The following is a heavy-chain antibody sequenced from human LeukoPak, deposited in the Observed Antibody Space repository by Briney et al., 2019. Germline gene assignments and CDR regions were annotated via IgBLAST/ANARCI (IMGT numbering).Heavy chain of an antibody. CDR1: GGTFSSYA. J-gene: IGHJ3*02. CDR2: IIPIFGTA. Sequence: ASVKVSCKASGGTFSSYAISWVRQAPGQGLEWMGGIIPIFGTANYAQKFQGRVTITTDESTSTAYMELSSLRSEDTVVYYCATEDGYKSNAFDIWGQGTMVTVSS. CDR3: ATEDGYKSNAFDI. D-gene: IGHD5-24*01. V-gene: IGHV1-69*05.